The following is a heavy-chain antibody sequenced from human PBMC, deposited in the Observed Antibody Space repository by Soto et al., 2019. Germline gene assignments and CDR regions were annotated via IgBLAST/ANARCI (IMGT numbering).Heavy chain of an antibody. CDR2: IKSKSDGGTV. CDR3: TINQGGVGSLGY. D-gene: IGHD3-16*01. Sequence: EMQLVESGGGLVKPGGSLRLSCAGSGLTFSNAYMNWVRQAPGKGLEWVGRIKSKSDGGTVDYAAPVKGRFTMSRDESKNTLYLQMNSLKTEDTALYYCTINQGGVGSLGYWGQGTLVTVSS. CDR1: GLTFSNAY. J-gene: IGHJ4*02. V-gene: IGHV3-15*07.